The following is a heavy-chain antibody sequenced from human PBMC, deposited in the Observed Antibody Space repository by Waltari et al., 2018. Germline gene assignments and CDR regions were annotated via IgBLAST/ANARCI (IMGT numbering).Heavy chain of an antibody. CDR2: IGGSSAYM. Sequence: ELQLVESGGGLVTPGGSLRPSCAASGFPLSGYSVNWVRQAPGKGLGWVSSIGGSSAYMYYADSVKGRFTISRDNAKNSLYLQMNSLRAEDTAVYYCARVHNYAGYPNWLDPWGQGNLVTVSS. V-gene: IGHV3-21*01. D-gene: IGHD4-17*01. CDR1: GFPLSGYS. CDR3: ARVHNYAGYPNWLDP. J-gene: IGHJ5*02.